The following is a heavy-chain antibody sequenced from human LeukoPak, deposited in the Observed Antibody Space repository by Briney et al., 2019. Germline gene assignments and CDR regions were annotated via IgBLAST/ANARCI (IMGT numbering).Heavy chain of an antibody. Sequence: GGSLRLSCAASGFTVSSNYMSWARQAPGKGLEWVSVIYSGGSTYYADSVKGRFTISRDNSKNTLYLQMNSLRAEDTAVYYCARDPQYSSSWNFDYWGQGTLVTVSS. CDR1: GFTVSSNY. J-gene: IGHJ4*02. CDR2: IYSGGST. CDR3: ARDPQYSSSWNFDY. V-gene: IGHV3-66*02. D-gene: IGHD6-13*01.